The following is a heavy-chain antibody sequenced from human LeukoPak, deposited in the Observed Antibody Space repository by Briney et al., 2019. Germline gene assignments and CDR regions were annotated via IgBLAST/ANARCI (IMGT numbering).Heavy chain of an antibody. J-gene: IGHJ4*01. CDR1: GLTFSSYS. CDR3: ARDHGIPGSGSYRFDF. D-gene: IGHD3-10*01. Sequence: PGGSLRLSCAPSGLTFSSYSMNWVRQAPGKGLEWVSSISSSSSYIYYAVSVKGRFTISRDYAKNLLYLQMNSLRIEDTAVYYCARDHGIPGSGSYRFDFWGHGTLVTVSS. V-gene: IGHV3-21*06. CDR2: ISSSSSYI.